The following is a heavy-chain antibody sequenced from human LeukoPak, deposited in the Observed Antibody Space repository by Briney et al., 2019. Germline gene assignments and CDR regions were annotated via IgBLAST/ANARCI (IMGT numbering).Heavy chain of an antibody. J-gene: IGHJ3*02. CDR3: ARDAAGPSVDAFDI. Sequence: SETLSLTCTVSGGSISSYYWSWIRQPAGKGLEWIGRIYTSGSTNYNPSLKSRVTMSVDTSKNQFSLKLSSVTAADTAVYYCARDAAGPSVDAFDIWGQGTMVTVSS. CDR1: GGSISSYY. D-gene: IGHD6-19*01. V-gene: IGHV4-4*07. CDR2: IYTSGST.